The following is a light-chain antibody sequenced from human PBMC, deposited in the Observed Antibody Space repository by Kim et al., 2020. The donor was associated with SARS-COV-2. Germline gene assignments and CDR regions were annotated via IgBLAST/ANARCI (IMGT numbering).Light chain of an antibody. CDR1: SSDVGYYNY. Sequence: QSALTQPASVYGSPGQSITISCTGTSSDVGYYNYVSWYQQHPGKAPKVMIYDVTKRPSGVSDRFSGSKSGNTASLTISGLQAEDEADYYCSSYTSSDTYVFGTGSKVTVL. CDR2: DVT. V-gene: IGLV2-14*01. CDR3: SSYTSSDTYV. J-gene: IGLJ1*01.